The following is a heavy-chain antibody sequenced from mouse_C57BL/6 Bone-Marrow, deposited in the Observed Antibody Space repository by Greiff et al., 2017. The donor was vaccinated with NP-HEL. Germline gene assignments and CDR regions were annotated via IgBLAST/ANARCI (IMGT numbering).Heavy chain of an antibody. D-gene: IGHD4-1*01. J-gene: IGHJ3*01. CDR1: GYTFTSYW. V-gene: IGHV1-50*01. CDR2: IDPSDSYT. CDR3: ARELTFAY. Sequence: QSCKASGYTFTSYWMQWVKQRPGQGLEWIGEIDPSDSYTNYNQKFKGKATLTVDTSSSTAYMQLSSLTSEDSAVYYCARELTFAYWGQGTLVTVSA.